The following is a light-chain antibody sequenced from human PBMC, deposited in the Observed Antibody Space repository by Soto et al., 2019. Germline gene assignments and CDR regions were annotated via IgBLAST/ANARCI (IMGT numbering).Light chain of an antibody. CDR3: RQYYRSSIT. V-gene: IGKV1-5*01. J-gene: IGKJ5*01. Sequence: DIQMTQSPSTLSASVGDRVTITGRASQSISSWLAWYQQKPGKAPKLLIYDASSLESGVPSRFSGSGSGTKFTLTISSLQPDDFATYYCRQYYRSSITFGQGTRLEIK. CDR1: QSISSW. CDR2: DAS.